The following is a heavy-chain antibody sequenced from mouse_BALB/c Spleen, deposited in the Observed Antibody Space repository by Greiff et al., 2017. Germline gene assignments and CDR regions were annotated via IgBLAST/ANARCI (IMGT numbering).Heavy chain of an antibody. CDR2: ISSGSSTI. CDR1: GFTFSSFG. D-gene: IGHD1-1*01. J-gene: IGHJ3*01. Sequence: QGVESGGGLVQPGGSRKLSCAASGFTFSSFGMHWVRQAPEKGLEWVAYISSGSSTIYYADTVKGRFTISRDNPKNTLFLQMTSLRSEDTAMYYCARLPGSSYGFAYWGQGTLVTVSA. V-gene: IGHV5-17*02. CDR3: ARLPGSSYGFAY.